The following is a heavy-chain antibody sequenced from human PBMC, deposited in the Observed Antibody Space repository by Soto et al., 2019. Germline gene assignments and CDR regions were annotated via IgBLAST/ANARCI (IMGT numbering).Heavy chain of an antibody. D-gene: IGHD6-19*01. Sequence: QLQLQESGPGLVKPSETLSLTCTVSGGSISSSSYYWGWIRQPPGKGLEWIGSIYYSGSTYYNPSLKSRVTISVDTSKNQFSLKLSSVTAADTAVYYCATSSGWDVFDYWGQGTLVTVSS. J-gene: IGHJ4*02. V-gene: IGHV4-39*01. CDR2: IYYSGST. CDR3: ATSSGWDVFDY. CDR1: GGSISSSSYY.